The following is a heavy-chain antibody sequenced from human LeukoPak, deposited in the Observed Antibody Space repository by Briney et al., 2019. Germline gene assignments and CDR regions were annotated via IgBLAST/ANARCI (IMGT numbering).Heavy chain of an antibody. CDR1: GFTFSSYA. Sequence: GGSLRLSCAASGFTFSSYAMSWVRQAPGKGLEWVSAISGSGGSTYCADSVKGRFTISRDNSKNTLYLQMNSLRAEDTAVYYCAKDIGLTGVFYWGQGALVTVSS. CDR2: ISGSGGST. CDR3: AKDIGLTGVFY. D-gene: IGHD2-15*01. V-gene: IGHV3-23*01. J-gene: IGHJ4*02.